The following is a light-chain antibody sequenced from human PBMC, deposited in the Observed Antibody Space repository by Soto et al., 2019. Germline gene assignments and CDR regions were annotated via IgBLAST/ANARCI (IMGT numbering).Light chain of an antibody. J-gene: IGKJ5*01. CDR2: GAS. V-gene: IGKV3-15*01. CDR1: QSVSNK. Sequence: EIVMTPSPATLSVSPGERATVYCRASQSVSNKLAWYQQKPGQAPRLLIYGASTRASGITARFSGSGSGTEFTLTISSLQSEDFALYYCQQYNNWPKITFGQGTRLEIK. CDR3: QQYNNWPKIT.